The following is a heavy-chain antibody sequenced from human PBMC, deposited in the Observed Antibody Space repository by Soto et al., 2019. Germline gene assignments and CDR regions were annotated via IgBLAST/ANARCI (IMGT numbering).Heavy chain of an antibody. CDR1: GFTFISYA. Sequence: EVQLLESGGGLVQPGGSLRLSCAASGFTFISYAMSWVRQAPGKGLEWVSAISGSGGSTYYADSVKGRFTISRDNSKNTLYLQMNSLRAEDTAVYYCAKDRWSVVVPAAKDWGQGTLVTVSS. D-gene: IGHD2-2*01. V-gene: IGHV3-23*01. J-gene: IGHJ4*02. CDR2: ISGSGGST. CDR3: AKDRWSVVVPAAKD.